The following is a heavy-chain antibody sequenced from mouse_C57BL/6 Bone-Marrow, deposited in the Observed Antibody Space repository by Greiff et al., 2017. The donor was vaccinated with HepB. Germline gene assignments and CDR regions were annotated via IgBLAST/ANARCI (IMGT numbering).Heavy chain of an antibody. CDR2: ISDGGSYT. V-gene: IGHV5-4*01. CDR3: ARDRGVTTVEEAY. D-gene: IGHD1-1*01. CDR1: GFTFSSYA. Sequence: EVQGVESGGGLVKPGGSLKLSCAASGFTFSSYAMSWVRQTPEKRLEWVATISDGGSYTYYPDNVKGRFTISRDNAKNNLYLQMSHLKSEDTAMYYCARDRGVTTVEEAYWGQGTLVTVSA. J-gene: IGHJ3*01.